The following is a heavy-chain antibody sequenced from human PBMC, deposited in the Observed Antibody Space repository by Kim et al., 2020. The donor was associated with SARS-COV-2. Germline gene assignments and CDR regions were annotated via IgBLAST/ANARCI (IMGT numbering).Heavy chain of an antibody. CDR3: ASKGGSSLAY. Sequence: STNYNPSLKSRVTISVDTSKNQFSLKLSSVTAADTAVYYCASKGGSSLAYWGQGTLVTVSS. V-gene: IGHV4-34*01. CDR2: ST. D-gene: IGHD6-6*01. J-gene: IGHJ4*02.